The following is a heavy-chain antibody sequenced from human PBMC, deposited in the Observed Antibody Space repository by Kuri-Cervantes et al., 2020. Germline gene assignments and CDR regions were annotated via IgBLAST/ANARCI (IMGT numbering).Heavy chain of an antibody. D-gene: IGHD3-10*01. CDR2: ISSSSSYI. V-gene: IGHV3-21*01. CDR1: GFTFSSYW. J-gene: IGHJ4*02. CDR3: ASQYLTHYYGSGSYADY. Sequence: GESLKISCAASGFTFSSYWMSWVRQAPGKGLEWVSSISSSSSYIYYADSVKGRFTISRDNAKNSLYLQMNSLRAEDTAVYYCASQYLTHYYGSGSYADYWGQGTLVTVSS.